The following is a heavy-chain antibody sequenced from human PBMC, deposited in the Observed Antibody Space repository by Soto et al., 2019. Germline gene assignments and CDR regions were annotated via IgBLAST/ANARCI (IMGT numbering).Heavy chain of an antibody. CDR1: GCPFSSYA. CDR2: ISGSGGST. J-gene: IGHJ4*02. D-gene: IGHD4-17*01. V-gene: IGHV3-23*01. Sequence: GGSLRLSCAASGCPFSSYAMSWVRQAPGKGLEWVSAISGSGGSTYYADSVKDRFTISRDNSKNTLYLQMNSPRAEDTAVYYCAKVDYGDYSHFDYWGQGTLVTVSS. CDR3: AKVDYGDYSHFDY.